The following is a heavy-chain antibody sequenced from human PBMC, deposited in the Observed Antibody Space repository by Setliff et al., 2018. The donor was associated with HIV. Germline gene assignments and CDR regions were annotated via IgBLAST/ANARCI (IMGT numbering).Heavy chain of an antibody. J-gene: IGHJ5*02. CDR1: GFSVSTNY. D-gene: IGHD3-10*01. CDR2: MHSDGST. Sequence: SLRLSCAASGFSVSTNYLTWVRQAPGKGLEWVSLMHSDGSTYYADSVKGRFTISRDNFINIVYLHMNSLIAEDTAVYYCAKGVKYLGPWGQGTRVTVSS. V-gene: IGHV3-53*01. CDR3: AKGVKYLGP.